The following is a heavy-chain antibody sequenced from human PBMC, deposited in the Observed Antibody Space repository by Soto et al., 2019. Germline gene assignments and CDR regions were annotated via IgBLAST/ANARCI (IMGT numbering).Heavy chain of an antibody. CDR3: ARENIAAIDRYYFYGMDV. V-gene: IGHV4-59*01. CDR2: IYNTGST. J-gene: IGHJ6*02. Sequence: SETLSLTCSVSGGSMSSYYWTWIRQPPGKGLEWIGYIYNTGSTKYNPSLKSRVTISVDTSKNQFSLKLSSVTAADTAVYYCARENIAAIDRYYFYGMDVWGRGTTVTVSS. CDR1: GGSMSSYY. D-gene: IGHD6-13*01.